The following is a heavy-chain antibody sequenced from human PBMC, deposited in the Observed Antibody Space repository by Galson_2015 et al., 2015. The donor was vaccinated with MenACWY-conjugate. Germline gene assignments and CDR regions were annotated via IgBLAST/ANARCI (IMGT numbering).Heavy chain of an antibody. D-gene: IGHD2-15*01. J-gene: IGHJ4*02. CDR1: GFTFSDYY. CDR3: ARKAGYCSGGSCTYYFDY. CDR2: ISSSSSYT. Sequence: SLRLSCAASGFTFSDYYMSWIRQAPGKGLEWVSYISSSSSYTNYADSVKGRFTISRDNAKNSLYLQMNSLRAEDTAVYYCARKAGYCSGGSCTYYFDYWGQGTLVTVSS. V-gene: IGHV3-11*06.